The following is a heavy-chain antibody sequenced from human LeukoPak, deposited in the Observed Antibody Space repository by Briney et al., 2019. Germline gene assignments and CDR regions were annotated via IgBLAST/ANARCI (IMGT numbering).Heavy chain of an antibody. J-gene: IGHJ4*02. CDR3: VREAYYFDY. V-gene: IGHV4-4*07. CDR1: GGSISNYY. Sequence: NPSETLSLTCTVSGGSISNYYWSWIRQPAGKGLEWTGRIYSSGSTNYNPSLKSRVTMSLDTSKNQFSLKLSSVTAADTAVYYCVREAYYFDYWGQGTLVTVSS. CDR2: IYSSGST. D-gene: IGHD3-10*01.